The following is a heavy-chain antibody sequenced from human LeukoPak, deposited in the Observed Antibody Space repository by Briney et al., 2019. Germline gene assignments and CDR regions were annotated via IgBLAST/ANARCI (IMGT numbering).Heavy chain of an antibody. J-gene: IGHJ6*03. V-gene: IGHV5-51*01. CDR1: GYSFSSYW. CDR3: ARQCCGSYYPMDV. Sequence: PGEPLKISCKGSGYSFSSYWIGWVRQMPGKGLEWMGIIWPADSDTRYSPSFQGQVTISADKSISTAYLQLSSLKASDTAIYYCARQCCGSYYPMDVWGKGTTVTVSS. CDR2: IWPADSDT. D-gene: IGHD1-26*01.